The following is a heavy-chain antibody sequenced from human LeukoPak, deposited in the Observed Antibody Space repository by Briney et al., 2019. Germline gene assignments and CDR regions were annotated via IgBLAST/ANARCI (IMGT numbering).Heavy chain of an antibody. J-gene: IGHJ5*01. CDR1: GGSVSSGSDF. Sequence: SETLSLTCTVSGGSVSSGSDFWSWIRLPPGKGLEWIGHIYYTGATNYNPSLSSRVTISPDTSKNQFSLKLNSVTAADTAVYYCAVLWLGGLYSWLDPWGQGHLVTVSS. D-gene: IGHD3-10*01. CDR2: IYYTGAT. V-gene: IGHV4-61*01. CDR3: AVLWLGGLYSWLDP.